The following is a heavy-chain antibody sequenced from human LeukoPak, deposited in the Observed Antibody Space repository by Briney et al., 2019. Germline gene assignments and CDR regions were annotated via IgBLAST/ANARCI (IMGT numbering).Heavy chain of an antibody. CDR1: GYTFTSYG. V-gene: IGHV1-18*01. J-gene: IGHJ3*02. Sequence: ASVKVSCKASGYTFTSYGISWVRQAPGQGLEWMGWISAYNGNTNYAQKLQGRVTMTTDTSTSTAYMELRSLRSDDTAVYYCARQYGDRRNQAAFDIWGQGTMVTVSS. CDR3: ARQYGDRRNQAAFDI. D-gene: IGHD4-17*01. CDR2: ISAYNGNT.